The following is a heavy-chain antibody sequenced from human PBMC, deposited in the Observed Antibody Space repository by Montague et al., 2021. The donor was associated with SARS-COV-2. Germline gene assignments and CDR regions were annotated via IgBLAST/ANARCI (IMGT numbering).Heavy chain of an antibody. Sequence: SETLSLTCTVAGGSISSSNYYWGWIRQPPGKGLEWIGSLFYSGSSFYSPSLKSRVTISLDTSKNQFSLRLSSVTAADTAVYYCVAEWLEIYYFDFWGQGTLVTVSS. V-gene: IGHV4-39*01. J-gene: IGHJ4*02. D-gene: IGHD6-19*01. CDR3: VAEWLEIYYFDF. CDR2: LFYSGSS. CDR1: GGSISSSNYY.